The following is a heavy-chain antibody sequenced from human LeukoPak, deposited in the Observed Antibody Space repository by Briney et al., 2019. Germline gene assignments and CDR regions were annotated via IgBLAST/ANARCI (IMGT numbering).Heavy chain of an antibody. V-gene: IGHV3-23*01. CDR3: AKRYFGNYYFDF. CDR1: GFSFSSYA. CDR2: ISAGGDSR. D-gene: IGHD3-10*01. Sequence: GGSLRLSCAASGFSFSSYAMSWVRQAPGKGLEWVSAISAGGDSRYYAESVKGRFTISRDNSINTLYVQMNGLRAEDTAVYYCAKRYFGNYYFDFWGQGTLVTVSS. J-gene: IGHJ4*02.